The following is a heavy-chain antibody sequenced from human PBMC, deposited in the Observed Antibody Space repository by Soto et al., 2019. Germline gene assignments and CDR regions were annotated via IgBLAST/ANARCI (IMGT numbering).Heavy chain of an antibody. CDR1: GLTVSDNY. Sequence: EVQLEESGGGLVQPGGSLRLSCAASGLTVSDNYIRWVRHAPGKGLEWVSVIHRGGDTYYADSVQGRFTISRDNSKNTVYLQMNILRDDDTAVYYCPSCHWNGPNDFWGQGTLVTVSS. D-gene: IGHD1-1*01. V-gene: IGHV3-66*01. CDR2: IHRGGDT. J-gene: IGHJ4*02. CDR3: PSCHWNGPNDF.